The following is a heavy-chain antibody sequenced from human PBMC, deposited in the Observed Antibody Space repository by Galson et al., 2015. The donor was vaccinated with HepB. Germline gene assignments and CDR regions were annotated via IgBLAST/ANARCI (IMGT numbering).Heavy chain of an antibody. CDR3: ASQPYLAVAGQGGDQKNAFDI. Sequence: QSGAEVKKPGESLKISCKGSGYSFTSYWIGWVRQMPGKGLEWMGIIYPGDSDTRLSPSLQGQVTISADKSISTAYLQWSSLKASDTAMYYCASQPYLAVAGQGGDQKNAFDIWGQGTMVTVSS. CDR2: IYPGDSDT. V-gene: IGHV5-51*03. D-gene: IGHD6-19*01. CDR1: GYSFTSYW. J-gene: IGHJ3*02.